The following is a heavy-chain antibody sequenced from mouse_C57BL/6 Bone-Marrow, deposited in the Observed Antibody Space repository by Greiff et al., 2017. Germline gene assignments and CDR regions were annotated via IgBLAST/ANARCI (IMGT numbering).Heavy chain of an antibody. CDR2: ISSGGSYT. Sequence: EVQLMESGGDLVKPGGSLKLSCAASGFTFSSYGMSWVRQTPDKRLEWVATISSGGSYTYYPDSVKGRFTISRDNAKNTLYLQMSSLKSEDTAMYYCARGGYWGQGTLVTVSA. J-gene: IGHJ3*02. V-gene: IGHV5-6*01. CDR1: GFTFSSYG. CDR3: ARGGY.